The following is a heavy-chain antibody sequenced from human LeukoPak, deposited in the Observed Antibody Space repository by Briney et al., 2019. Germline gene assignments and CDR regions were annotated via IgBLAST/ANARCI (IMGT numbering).Heavy chain of an antibody. J-gene: IGHJ6*02. Sequence: GGSLRLSCAASGFTFDDYAMHWVRQAPGKGLEWVSGISWNSGNIGYADSVKGRFTISRDNAKNSLYLQMDSLRAEDTALYYCAKTSGISYYYYVMDGWGQGTTVTVSS. CDR3: AKTSGISYYYYVMDG. CDR2: ISWNSGNI. V-gene: IGHV3-9*01. CDR1: GFTFDDYA. D-gene: IGHD3-10*01.